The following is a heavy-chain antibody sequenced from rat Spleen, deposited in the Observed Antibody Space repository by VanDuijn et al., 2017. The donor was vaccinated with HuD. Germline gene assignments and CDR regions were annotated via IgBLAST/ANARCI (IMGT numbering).Heavy chain of an antibody. CDR2: INNAGST. D-gene: IGHD1-9*01. CDR1: GYSITSSYR. V-gene: IGHV3-3*01. J-gene: IGHJ2*01. CDR3: TATYYGYISYSDY. Sequence: EVQLQESGPGLVKPSQSLSLTCSVTGYSITSSYRWNWIRKFPGNKLEWLGYINNAGSTNYNPSLKSRISISRDTSKNQFFLQVNSVTTEDTGTYYCTATYYGYISYSDYWGQGVMVTVSS.